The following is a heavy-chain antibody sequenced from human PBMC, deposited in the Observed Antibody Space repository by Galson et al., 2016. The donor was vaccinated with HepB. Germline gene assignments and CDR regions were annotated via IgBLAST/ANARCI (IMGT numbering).Heavy chain of an antibody. CDR3: ASYYDNDYWYFDL. CDR1: GFTFSTYW. J-gene: IGHJ2*01. Sequence: SLRLSCAGSGFTFSTYWMSWVRQAPGKGPEWIGQIYHSGTTNYNPSLKSRVTISVDKSNNQFSLNLRSVTAADTAVYYCASYYDNDYWYFDLWGRGTLVTVSS. CDR2: IYHSGTT. D-gene: IGHD3-22*01. V-gene: IGHV4-4*02.